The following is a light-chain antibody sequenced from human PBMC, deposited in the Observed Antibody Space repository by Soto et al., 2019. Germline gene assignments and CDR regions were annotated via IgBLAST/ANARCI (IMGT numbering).Light chain of an antibody. J-gene: IGKJ4*01. CDR1: EGISNY. CDR3: QKYNSAPLT. V-gene: IGKV1-27*01. CDR2: AAT. Sequence: DIKMTQSPSTLSTSVGDRATITCRASEGISNYLAWYQQKPGKVPKLLIYAATTFQSGLPSRFSGSGSGTDFTLTISSLQPEDVATYYCQKYNSAPLTFGGGTKVDIK.